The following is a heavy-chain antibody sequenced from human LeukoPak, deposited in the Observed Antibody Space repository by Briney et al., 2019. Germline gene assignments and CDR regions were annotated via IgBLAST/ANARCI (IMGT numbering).Heavy chain of an antibody. Sequence: SVKVSCKASGGTFSIYAISWVRQAPGQGLEWMGGIIPIFGTANYAQKFQGRVTITADESTSTAYMELSSLRSEDTAVYYCARGGGTTVVTHFDYWGQGTLVTVSS. V-gene: IGHV1-69*13. D-gene: IGHD4-23*01. CDR3: ARGGGTTVVTHFDY. CDR1: GGTFSIYA. J-gene: IGHJ4*02. CDR2: IIPIFGTA.